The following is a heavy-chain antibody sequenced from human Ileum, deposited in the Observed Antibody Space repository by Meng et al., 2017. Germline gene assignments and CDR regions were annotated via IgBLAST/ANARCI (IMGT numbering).Heavy chain of an antibody. J-gene: IGHJ5*02. CDR2: ISHDESNK. CDR3: AKEKGSSGRAGWFDP. CDR1: GFTFNSYV. D-gene: IGHD6-19*01. V-gene: IGHV3-30*01. Sequence: GGSLRLSCAVSGFTFNSYVMHWVRQSPGKGLEWLALISHDESNKQYADSVKGQFTISRDNSKNTLDVQMNSLKIEDTAVYHCAKEKGSSGRAGWFDPWGLGTLVTVSS.